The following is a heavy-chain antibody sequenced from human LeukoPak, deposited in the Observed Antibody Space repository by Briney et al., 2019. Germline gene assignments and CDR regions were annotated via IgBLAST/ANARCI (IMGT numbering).Heavy chain of an antibody. V-gene: IGHV3-53*01. CDR3: ARESITGHRDFDY. CDR1: GFTVSSNY. D-gene: IGHD1-20*01. CDR2: IYSGGST. J-gene: IGHJ4*02. Sequence: PGGSLRLSCAASGFTVSSNYMSWVRQAPGKGLEWVSVIYSGGSTYYADSVKGRFTISRDDSKNTLYLQMNSLRAEDTAVYYCARESITGHRDFDYWGQGTLVTVSS.